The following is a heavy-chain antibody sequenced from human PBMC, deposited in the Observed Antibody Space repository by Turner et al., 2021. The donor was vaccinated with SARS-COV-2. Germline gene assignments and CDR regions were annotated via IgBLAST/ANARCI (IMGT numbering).Heavy chain of an antibody. CDR2: IYSGGST. D-gene: IGHD5-12*01. Sequence: EVQLMASGGGLVQPGGSLRPSCAASGFTVSSNYMSWVRRAPGKGLEWVSLIYSGGSTDYADSVKGRFTISRDNSKNTLSLQMNSLRAEDTAVYYCARHKWRRGAFDYWGQGTLVTVSS. CDR1: GFTVSSNY. CDR3: ARHKWRRGAFDY. V-gene: IGHV3-66*04. J-gene: IGHJ4*02.